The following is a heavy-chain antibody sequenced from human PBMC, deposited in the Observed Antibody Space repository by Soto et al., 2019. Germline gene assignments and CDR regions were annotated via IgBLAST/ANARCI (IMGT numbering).Heavy chain of an antibody. CDR3: ARSGSCTNGVCYPLFAP. J-gene: IGHJ5*02. V-gene: IGHV4-30-4*01. D-gene: IGHD2-8*01. CDR2: IYYRGST. Sequence: QVQLQESGPGLVKPSQTLSLTCTVSGGSISSGDYYWSWIRQPPGKGLEWIGYIYYRGSTYYNPSLKRPVTTTVDTSNNQFSMTLSSVTAADPAVYYCARSGSCTNGVCYPLFAPWGQGTLVTVSS. CDR1: GGSISSGDYY.